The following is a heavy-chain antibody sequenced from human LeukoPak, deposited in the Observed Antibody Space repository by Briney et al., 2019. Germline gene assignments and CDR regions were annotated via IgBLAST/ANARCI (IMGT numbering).Heavy chain of an antibody. CDR2: ISGSGGST. V-gene: IGHV3-23*01. Sequence: GGSLRLSCAASGFTFSSYAMSWVRQAPGKGLEWVSAISGSGGSTCYADSVKGRFTISRDNSKNTLYLQMNSLRAEDTAVYYCAKGRSGSPSHYFDYWGQGTLVTVSS. J-gene: IGHJ4*02. CDR3: AKGRSGSPSHYFDY. D-gene: IGHD1-26*01. CDR1: GFTFSSYA.